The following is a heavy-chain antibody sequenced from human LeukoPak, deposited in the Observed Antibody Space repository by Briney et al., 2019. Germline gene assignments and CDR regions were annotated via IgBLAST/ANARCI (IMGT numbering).Heavy chain of an antibody. D-gene: IGHD3-16*01. CDR2: ISGSGGST. V-gene: IGHV3-23*01. CDR1: AFTFSINA. Sequence: GGSLILSCSASAFTFSINAMICVRQAPGKGLEWVSGISGSGGSTYYADSVKSRFTISTDISRNTLYLQMNSLRVEDTAVYYCAKDWGYWGQGTLVTVSS. CDR3: AKDWGY. J-gene: IGHJ4*02.